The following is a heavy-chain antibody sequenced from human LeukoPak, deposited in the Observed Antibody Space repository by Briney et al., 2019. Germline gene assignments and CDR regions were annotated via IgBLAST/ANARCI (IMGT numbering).Heavy chain of an antibody. CDR3: AKAAVYDILTGYYKYYYYYMDV. Sequence: GGSLRLSCAVSGFTFSSYGMHWVRQAPGKGLEWVAFIRYDGSNKYYADSVKGRFTISRDNSKNTLYLQMNSLRAEDTAVYYCAKAAVYDILTGYYKYYYYYMDVWGKGTTVTVSS. CDR1: GFTFSSYG. CDR2: IRYDGSNK. J-gene: IGHJ6*03. V-gene: IGHV3-30*02. D-gene: IGHD3-9*01.